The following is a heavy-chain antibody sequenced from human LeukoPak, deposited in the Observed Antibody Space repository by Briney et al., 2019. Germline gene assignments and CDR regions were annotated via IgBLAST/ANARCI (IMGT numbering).Heavy chain of an antibody. D-gene: IGHD2-21*02. CDR2: VNTNTGNP. CDR3: ARDPRPMTLKYYYYYYGMDV. V-gene: IGHV7-4-1*02. J-gene: IGHJ6*02. CDR1: GYTFTGYY. Sequence: ASVKVSCKASGYTFTGYYMHWVRQAPGQGLEWMGWVNTNTGNPTYAQGFTGRFVFSLDTSVSTAYPQISSLKAEDTAVYYCARDPRPMTLKYYYYYYGMDVWGQGTTVTVSS.